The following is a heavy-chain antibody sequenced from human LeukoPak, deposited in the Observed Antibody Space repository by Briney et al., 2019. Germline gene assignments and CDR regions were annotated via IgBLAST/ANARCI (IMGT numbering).Heavy chain of an antibody. CDR3: ARDRTGYYNTFDI. CDR1: GGSISSTNYY. D-gene: IGHD3-9*01. V-gene: IGHV4-39*07. CDR2: TLYSGST. J-gene: IGHJ3*02. Sequence: SETLSLTCTVSGGSISSTNYYWGWIRQPPGKGLEWIGSTLYSGSTYYNLSLKNRVAISVDTSKNQFSLRLSSVTAADTAVYYCARDRTGYYNTFDIWGQGTMVTVSS.